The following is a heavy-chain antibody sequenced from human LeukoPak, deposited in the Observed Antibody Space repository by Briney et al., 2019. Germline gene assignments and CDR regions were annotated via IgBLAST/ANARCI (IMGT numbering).Heavy chain of an antibody. CDR3: ARDGDGYNSFVDY. D-gene: IGHD5-24*01. CDR2: IYHSGST. J-gene: IGHJ4*02. V-gene: IGHV4-38-2*02. Sequence: SETLSLTCTVPGYSISSGYYWGWIGQPPGRGLECIGSIYHSGSTYYNPSLKSRVTISVDTSKNQFSLKLSSVTAADTAVYYCARDGDGYNSFVDYWGQGTLVTVSS. CDR1: GYSISSGYY.